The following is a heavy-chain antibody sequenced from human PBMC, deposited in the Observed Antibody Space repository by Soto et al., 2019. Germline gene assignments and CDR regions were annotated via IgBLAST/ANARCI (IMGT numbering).Heavy chain of an antibody. CDR1: GYTFTSYD. CDR3: ARGSGRYFDWLLSDFDY. Sequence: QVPLVQSGAEVKKPGASVKVSCKASGYTFTSYDINWVRQATGQGLEWMGWMNPNSGNTGYAQKFQGRVTMTRNTSISTAYMELSSLRSEDTAVYYCARGSGRYFDWLLSDFDYWGQGTLVTVSS. D-gene: IGHD3-9*01. CDR2: MNPNSGNT. V-gene: IGHV1-8*01. J-gene: IGHJ4*02.